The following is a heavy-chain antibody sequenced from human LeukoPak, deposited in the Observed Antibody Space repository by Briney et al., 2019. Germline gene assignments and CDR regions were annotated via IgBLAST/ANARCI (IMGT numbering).Heavy chain of an antibody. CDR2: IKQDGSEK. V-gene: IGHV3-7*01. CDR1: GFTFSTYW. Sequence: GGSLRLSCAASGFTFSTYWMGRVRQSPGKGLEWVANIKQDGSEKHYVDSVKGRFTISRDNTKNSLYLQMNSLRAEDTAVYYCARAYQLPLFWGQGTLVTVSS. CDR3: ARAYQLPLF. D-gene: IGHD2-2*01. J-gene: IGHJ4*02.